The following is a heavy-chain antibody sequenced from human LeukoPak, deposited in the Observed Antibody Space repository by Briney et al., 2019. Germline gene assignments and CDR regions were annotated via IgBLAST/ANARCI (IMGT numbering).Heavy chain of an antibody. CDR3: ARGLVGYYDSSGYYYHGDAFDI. D-gene: IGHD3-22*01. J-gene: IGHJ3*02. CDR1: GGSISSYY. CDR2: IYYSGST. V-gene: IGHV4-59*01. Sequence: SETLSLTCTVSGGSISSYYWSWIRQPPGKGLEWIGYIYYSGSTNYNPSLKSRVTISVDTSKNQFSLKLSSVTAADTAVYYCARGLVGYYDSSGYYYHGDAFDICGQGTMVTVSS.